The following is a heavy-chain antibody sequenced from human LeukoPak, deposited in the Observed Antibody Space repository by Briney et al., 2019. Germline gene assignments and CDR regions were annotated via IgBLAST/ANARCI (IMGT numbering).Heavy chain of an antibody. V-gene: IGHV3-7*01. Sequence: GGYLRLSCEVSGLTFSTYWMTWVRQAPGKGLEWVASINQNGREKYYVDSVKGRFTISRDNDKDSLYLQMNSLRDEDTAVYYCARSLGDDWGQGTLVTVSS. D-gene: IGHD3-16*01. J-gene: IGHJ4*02. CDR2: INQNGREK. CDR1: GLTFSTYW. CDR3: ARSLGDD.